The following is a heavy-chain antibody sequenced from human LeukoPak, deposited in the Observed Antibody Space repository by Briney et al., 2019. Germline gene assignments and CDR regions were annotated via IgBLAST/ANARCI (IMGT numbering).Heavy chain of an antibody. Sequence: GGSLRLSCAASGFTFSDYWIHWVRQAPGKGLEWVAFIWYDGSNKYYADSVKGRFTISRDNSKNSLYLQMNSLRAEDTAVYYCARGGRLLEWLPKDYWGQGTLVIVSS. CDR1: GFTFSDYW. V-gene: IGHV3-33*08. J-gene: IGHJ4*02. CDR3: ARGGRLLEWLPKDY. CDR2: IWYDGSNK. D-gene: IGHD3-3*01.